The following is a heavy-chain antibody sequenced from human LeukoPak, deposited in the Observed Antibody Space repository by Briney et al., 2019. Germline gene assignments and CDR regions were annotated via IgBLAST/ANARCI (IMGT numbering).Heavy chain of an antibody. Sequence: GGSLRLSCAASGFTFSSYSMNWVRQAPGKGLEWVAVISYDGSNKYYADSVKGRFTISRDNSKNTLYLQMNSLRAEDTAVYYCAKSSYYYDSSGYSVGAFDIWGQGTMVTVSS. CDR1: GFTFSSYS. CDR3: AKSSYYYDSSGYSVGAFDI. V-gene: IGHV3-30*18. D-gene: IGHD3-22*01. J-gene: IGHJ3*02. CDR2: ISYDGSNK.